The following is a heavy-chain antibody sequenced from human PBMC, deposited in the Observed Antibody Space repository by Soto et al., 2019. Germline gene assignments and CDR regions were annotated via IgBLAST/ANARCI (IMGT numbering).Heavy chain of an antibody. Sequence: QVQLVQSGAEVKKPGASVKVSCKASGYTFTSYGISWVRQAPGQGLEWMGWISAYNGNTNYAQKLQGRGTMTTDTSTSTAYMELRSLRSDDTAVYYCARDDYGDYIPYYYYGMDVWGQGTTVTVSS. CDR2: ISAYNGNT. CDR3: ARDDYGDYIPYYYYGMDV. V-gene: IGHV1-18*04. J-gene: IGHJ6*02. CDR1: GYTFTSYG. D-gene: IGHD4-17*01.